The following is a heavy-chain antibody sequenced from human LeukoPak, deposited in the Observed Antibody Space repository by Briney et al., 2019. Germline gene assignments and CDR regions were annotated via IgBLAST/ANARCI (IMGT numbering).Heavy chain of an antibody. D-gene: IGHD2-21*02. CDR3: ARGDPSYWYFDL. Sequence: SGTLSLTCAVSGGSISSSNWWSWVRQPPGKGLEWIGEINHSGSTNYNPSLKSRVTISVDTSKNQFSLKLNSVTAADTAVYYCARGDPSYWYFDLWGRGTLVTVSS. V-gene: IGHV4-4*02. CDR2: INHSGST. J-gene: IGHJ2*01. CDR1: GGSISSSNW.